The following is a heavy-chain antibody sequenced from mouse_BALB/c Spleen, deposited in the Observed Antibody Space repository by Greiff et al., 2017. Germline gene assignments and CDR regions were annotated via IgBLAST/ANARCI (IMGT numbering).Heavy chain of an antibody. J-gene: IGHJ2*01. V-gene: IGHV5-17*02. CDR2: ISSGSSTI. CDR1: GFTFSSFG. Sequence: EVKVVESGGGLVQPGGSRKLSCAASGFTFSSFGMHWVRQAPEKGLEWVAYISSGSSTIYYADTVKGRFTISRDNPKNTLFLQMTSLRSEDTAMYYCARDLYDGYYFDYWGQGTTLTVSS. CDR3: ARDLYDGYYFDY. D-gene: IGHD2-3*01.